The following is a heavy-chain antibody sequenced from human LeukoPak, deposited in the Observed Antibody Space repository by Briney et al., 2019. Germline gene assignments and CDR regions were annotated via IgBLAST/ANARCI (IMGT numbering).Heavy chain of an antibody. CDR3: AKSGGINWHYFDY. CDR1: GFTFSSSA. J-gene: IGHJ4*02. V-gene: IGHV3-23*01. CDR2: ISGSGDNT. Sequence: HPGGSLRLSCAASGFTFSSSAMNWVRQAPGKGLEWVSGISGSGDNTYYADSVKGRFTISTDNSKNTLYLQMNSLRAEDTAVYYCAKSGGINWHYFDYWGQGTLVTVSS. D-gene: IGHD1-1*01.